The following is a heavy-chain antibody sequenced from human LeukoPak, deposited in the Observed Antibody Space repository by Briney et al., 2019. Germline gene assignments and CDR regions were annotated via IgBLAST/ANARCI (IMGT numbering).Heavy chain of an antibody. CDR3: ARDDFAGVSGYYVY. J-gene: IGHJ4*02. D-gene: IGHD3-22*01. V-gene: IGHV1-18*01. CDR2: ISAYNGNT. Sequence: ASVTVSCKASGYTFTSYGISWVRQAPGQGLEWMGWISAYNGNTNYAQKLQGRVTMTTDTSTSTAYMELRSLRSDDTAVYYCARDDFAGVSGYYVYWGQGTLVTVSS. CDR1: GYTFTSYG.